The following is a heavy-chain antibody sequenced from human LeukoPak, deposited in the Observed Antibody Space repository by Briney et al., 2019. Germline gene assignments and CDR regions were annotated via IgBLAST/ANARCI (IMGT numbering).Heavy chain of an antibody. CDR3: ARGYGDQNYYYFDY. CDR1: GGSISSSNW. CDR2: IYHSGST. D-gene: IGHD4-17*01. Sequence: PSGTLSLTCAVSGGSISSSNWRSWVRQPPGKGLEWIGEIYHSGSTNYNPSLKSRVTISVDKSKNQFSLKLSSVTAADTAVYYCARGYGDQNYYYFDYWGQGTLVTVSS. V-gene: IGHV4-4*02. J-gene: IGHJ4*02.